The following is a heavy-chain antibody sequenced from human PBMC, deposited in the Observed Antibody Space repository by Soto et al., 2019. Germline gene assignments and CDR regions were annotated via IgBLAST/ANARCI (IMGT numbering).Heavy chain of an antibody. Sequence: GGSLRLSCAASGFTFSSYSMNWVRQAPGKGLEWVSSISSSSSYIYYADSVKGRFTISRDNAKYSLYLQMNSLRAEDTAVYYCAPMNIVATIKDYWGQGTLVTVSS. D-gene: IGHD5-12*01. CDR2: ISSSSSYI. CDR3: APMNIVATIKDY. CDR1: GFTFSSYS. V-gene: IGHV3-21*01. J-gene: IGHJ4*02.